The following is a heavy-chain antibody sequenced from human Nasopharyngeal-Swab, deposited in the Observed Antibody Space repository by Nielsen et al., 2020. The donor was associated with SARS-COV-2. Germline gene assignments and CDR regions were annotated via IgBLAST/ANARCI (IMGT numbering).Heavy chain of an antibody. CDR2: IFSNDEK. Sequence: RQAPGKALEWLAHIFSNDEKSYSTSLKSRLTITKDTSKNQVVLTMTNMDPVDTATYYCAHSKITFGGVIATDYWGQGTLVTVSS. V-gene: IGHV2-26*01. J-gene: IGHJ4*02. D-gene: IGHD3-16*02. CDR3: AHSKITFGGVIATDY.